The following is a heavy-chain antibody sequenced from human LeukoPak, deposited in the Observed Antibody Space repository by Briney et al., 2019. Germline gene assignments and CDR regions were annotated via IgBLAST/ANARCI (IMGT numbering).Heavy chain of an antibody. CDR3: ARDSKLWFWELIRAFDI. D-gene: IGHD3-10*01. V-gene: IGHV4-4*02. Sequence: SETLSLTCAVSGGSISSSNWWSWVRQPPGKGLEWIGEIYHSGSTNYNPSLKSRVTISVDKSKNQFSLKLSSVTAADTAVYYCARDSKLWFWELIRAFDIWGQGTMVTVSS. CDR2: IYHSGST. J-gene: IGHJ3*02. CDR1: GGSISSSNW.